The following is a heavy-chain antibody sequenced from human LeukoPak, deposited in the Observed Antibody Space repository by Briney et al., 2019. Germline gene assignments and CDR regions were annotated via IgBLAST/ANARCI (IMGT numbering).Heavy chain of an antibody. V-gene: IGHV1-18*01. CDR2: ISAYNGNT. CDR3: ARCVSSGYFYYYYGMDV. D-gene: IGHD3-22*01. CDR1: GYTFTSYS. J-gene: IGHJ6*04. Sequence: ASVKVSCKASGYTFTSYSISWVRQAPGQGLEWMGWISAYNGNTNYAQKLQGRDTMTTDTSTSTAYMELRSLRSDDTAVYYCARCVSSGYFYYYYGMDVWGKGTTVTVSS.